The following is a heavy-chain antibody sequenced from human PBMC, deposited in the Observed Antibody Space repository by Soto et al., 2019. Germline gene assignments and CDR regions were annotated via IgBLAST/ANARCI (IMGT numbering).Heavy chain of an antibody. Sequence: QDRLVQSGVEVKKPGASVRVSCKASGYSFTNYGITWVRQAPGQGFEWMGWISAYNGNTNYAQKFQGSVTLTTDASTSTAYLELRSLRSDDTAVYYCARDRGVPPPVAGNTHYYYYMDVWGKGTTVTVSS. D-gene: IGHD6-19*01. CDR2: ISAYNGNT. J-gene: IGHJ6*03. CDR3: ARDRGVPPPVAGNTHYYYYMDV. V-gene: IGHV1-18*01. CDR1: GYSFTNYG.